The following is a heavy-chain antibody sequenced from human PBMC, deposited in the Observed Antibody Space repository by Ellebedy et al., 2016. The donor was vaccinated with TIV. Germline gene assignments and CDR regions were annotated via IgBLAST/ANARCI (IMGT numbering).Heavy chain of an antibody. CDR2: IRYDGSNA. V-gene: IGHV3-33*08. J-gene: IGHJ4*02. Sequence: PGGSLRLSCVVSGFTFSSYGMHWVRQAPGKGLEWVAVIRYDGSNAYYADPVKGRFTISRDNSKNTLNLQMNSLRVEETAVYYCARAVGTSGTGAPYWGQGTLVTVSS. CDR1: GFTFSSYG. D-gene: IGHD3-10*01. CDR3: ARAVGTSGTGAPY.